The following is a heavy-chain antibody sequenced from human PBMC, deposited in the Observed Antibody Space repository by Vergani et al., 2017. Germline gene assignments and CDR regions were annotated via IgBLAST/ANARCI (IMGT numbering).Heavy chain of an antibody. V-gene: IGHV1-46*03. D-gene: IGHD1-26*01. CDR2: INPSGPRI. J-gene: IGHJ4*02. CDR1: GYAFTSYY. Sequence: QVQLVQSGAEVKKPGASVKVSCKSSGYAFTSYYVHWVRQAPGQGLEWMGIINPSGPRIKYAQTFEGRITMTRDTSTSTVFMELSSLRSDDTAVYYCARGVEATISGRLDYWGQGTLVTVSS. CDR3: ARGVEATISGRLDY.